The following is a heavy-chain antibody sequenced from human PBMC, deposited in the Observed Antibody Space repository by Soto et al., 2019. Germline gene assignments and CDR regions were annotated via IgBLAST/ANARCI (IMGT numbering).Heavy chain of an antibody. CDR2: INADNGHT. Sequence: QVQLVQCGAEVKKPGASVKVSCKASGYTFTTYAIHWVRQAPGQRPEWMGWINADNGHTRYSQKFQGRVTITRDTSATTAYMELSSLRSDDTAVYYCATDPHYYDTTGYCLDNWGQGTLVTVSS. J-gene: IGHJ4*02. D-gene: IGHD3-22*01. CDR1: GYTFTTYA. V-gene: IGHV1-3*01. CDR3: ATDPHYYDTTGYCLDN.